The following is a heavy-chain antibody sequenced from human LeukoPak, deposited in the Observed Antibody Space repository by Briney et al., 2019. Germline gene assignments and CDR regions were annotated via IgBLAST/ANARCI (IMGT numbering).Heavy chain of an antibody. D-gene: IGHD3-22*01. V-gene: IGHV3-30*04. CDR1: GFTFSSYA. CDR2: ISYDGSDK. Sequence: PGRSLRLSCAASGFTFSSYAMHWVRQAPGKGLEWVAVISYDGSDKYYADSVKGRFTISRDNSKNTLYLQMNSLRAEDTAVYYCARVYYYDSSGYYWGQGALVTVSS. J-gene: IGHJ4*02. CDR3: ARVYYYDSSGYY.